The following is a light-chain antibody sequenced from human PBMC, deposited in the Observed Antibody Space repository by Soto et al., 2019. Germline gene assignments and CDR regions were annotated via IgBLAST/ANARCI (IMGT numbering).Light chain of an antibody. CDR2: EVS. CDR1: SSDVGGYNH. Sequence: HSVLTQPASVSGSPGQSITISCTGTSSDVGGYNHVSWYQHHPGKAPKLIIYEVSDRPSGVSNRFSGSKSGYTASLTISGLQAEDEADYYCNSHTSSGIRVFGTGTKVTVL. CDR3: NSHTSSGIRV. J-gene: IGLJ1*01. V-gene: IGLV2-14*01.